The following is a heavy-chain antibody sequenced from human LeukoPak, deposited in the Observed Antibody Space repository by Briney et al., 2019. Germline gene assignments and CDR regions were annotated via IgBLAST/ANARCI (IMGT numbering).Heavy chain of an antibody. CDR1: GYTFTSYG. CDR2: ISAYNGNT. V-gene: IGHV1-18*01. D-gene: IGHD6-13*01. Sequence: ASVKVSCKASGYTFTSYGISWVRQAPGQGLEWMGWISAYNGNTNYAQKLQGRVTITTDESTSTAYMELSSLRSEDTAVYYCARDLRRIAVAGTLDYWGQGTLVTVSS. J-gene: IGHJ4*02. CDR3: ARDLRRIAVAGTLDY.